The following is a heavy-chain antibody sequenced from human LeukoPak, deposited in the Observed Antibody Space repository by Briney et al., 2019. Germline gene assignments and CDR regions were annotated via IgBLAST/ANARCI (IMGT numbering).Heavy chain of an antibody. V-gene: IGHV3-53*01. D-gene: IGHD2-15*01. CDR1: GFTVSSNY. CDR3: ARVVVAATPWFDP. Sequence: GGSLRLSCAASGFTVSSNYMSRVRQAPGKGLEWVSVIYSGGSTYYADSVKGRFTISRDNSKNTLYLQMNSLRAEDTAVYYCARVVVAATPWFDPWGQGTLVTVSS. J-gene: IGHJ5*02. CDR2: IYSGGST.